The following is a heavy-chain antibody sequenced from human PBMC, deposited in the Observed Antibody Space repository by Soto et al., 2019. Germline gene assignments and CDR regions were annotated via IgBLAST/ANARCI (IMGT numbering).Heavy chain of an antibody. CDR2: IVVGSGNT. Sequence: ASVKVSCKASGFTFTSSAMQWVRQARGQRLEWIGWIVVGSGNTNYAQKFQERVTITRDMSTSTAYMELSSLRSEDSAVYYCAADRDFRYYYYMDVWGKGTTVTVSS. CDR3: AADRDFRYYYYMDV. CDR1: GFTFTSSA. D-gene: IGHD3-10*01. J-gene: IGHJ6*03. V-gene: IGHV1-58*02.